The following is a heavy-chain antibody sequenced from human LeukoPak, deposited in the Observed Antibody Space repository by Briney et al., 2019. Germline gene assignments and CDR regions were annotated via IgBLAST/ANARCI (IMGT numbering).Heavy chain of an antibody. CDR1: GFNFDDYG. CDR2: INWNGGST. CDR3: ARDGPVRAAIQGSFYY. Sequence: GASLRLSCAAPGFNFDDYGMSWVRQAPGKGLEWVSGINWNGGSTGYADSVKGRFTISRDNAKNSLYLQMNSLRAEDTALYYCARDGPVRAAIQGSFYYWAQGTLVTVSS. V-gene: IGHV3-20*04. D-gene: IGHD2-2*01. J-gene: IGHJ4*02.